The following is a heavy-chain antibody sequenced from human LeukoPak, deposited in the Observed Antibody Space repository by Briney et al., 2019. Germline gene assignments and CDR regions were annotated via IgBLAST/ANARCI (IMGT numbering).Heavy chain of an antibody. CDR2: IIPIFGTA. CDR3: GRDDWFDP. V-gene: IGHV1-69*13. CDR1: GGTFSSYA. J-gene: IGHJ5*02. Sequence: SVKVSCKASGGTFSSYAISWVRQAPGQGLEWMGGIIPIFGTANYAQKFQGRVTITAEESTSTAYMEPSSLRSEDTAVYYCGRDDWFDPWGQGPLVTVSS.